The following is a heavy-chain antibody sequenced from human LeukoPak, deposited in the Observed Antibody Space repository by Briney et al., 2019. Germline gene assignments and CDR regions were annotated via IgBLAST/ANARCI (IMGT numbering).Heavy chain of an antibody. D-gene: IGHD3-22*01. CDR1: GFSFRNYG. J-gene: IGHJ4*01. CDR2: IWYDASKK. Sequence: GRSLRLSCAASGFSFRNYGMHWVRQAPGKGLEWVASIWYDASKKYYGDSVKGRFTISRDNSKNMLYLQMDSLRAEDTAVYNCARDPYDNFWGQGTLVTVSS. CDR3: ARDPYDNF. V-gene: IGHV3-33*01.